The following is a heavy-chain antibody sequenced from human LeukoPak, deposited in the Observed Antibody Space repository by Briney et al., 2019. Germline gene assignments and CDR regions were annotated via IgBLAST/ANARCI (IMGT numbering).Heavy chain of an antibody. D-gene: IGHD2-15*01. CDR3: AKEGKCGGASCYYFDY. V-gene: IGHV3-23*01. J-gene: IGHJ4*02. Sequence: GGSLRLSCAASGFTFSTYAMSWVRQAPGKGLEWVSTISGSGGNTYSDSVEGRFTISRDNSKKKLYLQMASLRAEDTAVYYCAKEGKCGGASCYYFDYWGQGTLVTVSS. CDR2: ISGSGGNT. CDR1: GFTFSTYA.